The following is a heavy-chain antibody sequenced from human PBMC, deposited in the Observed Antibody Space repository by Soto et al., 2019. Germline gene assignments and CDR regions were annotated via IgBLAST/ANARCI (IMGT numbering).Heavy chain of an antibody. V-gene: IGHV3-30*18. Sequence: SLRLSCAASGFTFSSYGMHWVRQAPGKGLEWVAVISYDGSNKYYADSVKGRFTISRDNSKNTLYLQMNSLRAEDTAVYYCAKDYRRVFGWSWYFDYWGQGTLVTVSS. CDR2: ISYDGSNK. D-gene: IGHD6-19*01. CDR3: AKDYRRVFGWSWYFDY. CDR1: GFTFSSYG. J-gene: IGHJ4*02.